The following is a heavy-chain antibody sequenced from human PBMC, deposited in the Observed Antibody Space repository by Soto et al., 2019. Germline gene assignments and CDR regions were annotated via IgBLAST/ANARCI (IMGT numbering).Heavy chain of an antibody. V-gene: IGHV3-30*18. CDR1: GFTFSSYG. CDR3: AKGVVVAATYVQH. CDR2: ISYDGSNK. J-gene: IGHJ1*01. D-gene: IGHD2-15*01. Sequence: QVQLVESGGGVVQPGRSLRLSCAASGFTFSSYGMHWVRQAPGKGLEWVAVISYDGSNKYYADSVKGRFTISRDNSKNTLYLQMSSLRAEDTAVYYCAKGVVVAATYVQHWGQGTLVTVSS.